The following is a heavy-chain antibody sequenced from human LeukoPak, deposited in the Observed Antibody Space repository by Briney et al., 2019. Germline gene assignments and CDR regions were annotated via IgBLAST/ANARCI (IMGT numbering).Heavy chain of an antibody. CDR3: ATGIAVAAKMAFDI. Sequence: GGSLRLSCAASGFTFSSYGMHWVRQAPGKGLEWVAFIWYDGSNKYYADSVKGRFTISRDNSKNTLYPQMNSLRAEDTAGYYCATGIAVAAKMAFDIWGQGTIVTVSS. J-gene: IGHJ3*02. V-gene: IGHV3-30*02. CDR2: IWYDGSNK. D-gene: IGHD6-19*01. CDR1: GFTFSSYG.